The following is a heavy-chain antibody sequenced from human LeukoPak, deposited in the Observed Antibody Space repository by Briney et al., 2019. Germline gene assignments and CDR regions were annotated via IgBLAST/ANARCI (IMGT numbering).Heavy chain of an antibody. CDR1: GFTFSSYG. CDR3: TRDLYCSGGSCYTFDY. CDR2: IRSKAYGGTT. Sequence: GGSLRLSCAASGFTFSSYGMHWVRQAPGKGLEWVGFIRSKAYGGTTEYAASVKGRFTISRDDSKSIAYLQMNSLKTEDTAVYYCTRDLYCSGGSCYTFDYWGQGTLVTVSS. J-gene: IGHJ4*02. D-gene: IGHD2-15*01. V-gene: IGHV3-49*04.